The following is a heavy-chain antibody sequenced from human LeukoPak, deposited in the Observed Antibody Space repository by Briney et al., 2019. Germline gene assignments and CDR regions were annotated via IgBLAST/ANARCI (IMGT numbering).Heavy chain of an antibody. Sequence: GGTLRLSCAASGFTFSSYGMSWVRQAPGKGLEWVSSINTSGGSTYYADSLQGRFTISRDNSKNTLHLQMNNVRAEDTALYYCMKLPTMIIVIDTDFEYWGQGAQVTVSS. CDR1: GFTFSSYG. CDR2: INTSGGST. J-gene: IGHJ4*02. V-gene: IGHV3-23*01. D-gene: IGHD2-21*01. CDR3: MKLPTMIIVIDTDFEY.